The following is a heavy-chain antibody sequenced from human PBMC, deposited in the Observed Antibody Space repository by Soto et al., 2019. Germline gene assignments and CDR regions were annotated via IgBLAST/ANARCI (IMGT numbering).Heavy chain of an antibody. Sequence: SETLSLTCAVYGGSFSGYYWSWIRQPPGKGLEWIGEINHSGSTNYNPSLKSRVTISVDTSKNQFSLKLSSVTAADTAVYYCARLGYFDWLSTNYGMDVWGQGTTVTVSS. CDR3: ARLGYFDWLSTNYGMDV. V-gene: IGHV4-34*01. J-gene: IGHJ6*02. CDR2: INHSGST. CDR1: GGSFSGYY. D-gene: IGHD3-9*01.